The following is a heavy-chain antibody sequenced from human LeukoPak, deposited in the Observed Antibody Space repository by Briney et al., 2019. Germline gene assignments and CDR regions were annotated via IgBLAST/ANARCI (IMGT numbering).Heavy chain of an antibody. CDR1: GFTFSSYA. D-gene: IGHD6-19*01. CDR3: AKGVFAVRYSSGWYYFDY. Sequence: GGSLRLSCAASGFTFSSYAMSWVRQAPGKGLEWVSAISGSGGSTYYADSVKGRFTISRDNSKNTLYLQMNSLRAEDTAVYYCAKGVFAVRYSSGWYYFDYWGQGTLVTVSS. J-gene: IGHJ4*02. CDR2: ISGSGGST. V-gene: IGHV3-23*01.